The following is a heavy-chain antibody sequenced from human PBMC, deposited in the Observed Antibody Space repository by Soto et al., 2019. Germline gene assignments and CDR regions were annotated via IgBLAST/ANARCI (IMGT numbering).Heavy chain of an antibody. CDR1: GGSFSGYY. J-gene: IGHJ4*02. Sequence: SETLSLTCAVYGGSFSGYYWSWIRQPPGKGLEWIGEIDHSGSTNYNPSLKSRVTISVDTSKNQFSLKLSSVTAADTAVYYCARGGLGYCSGGSCYRTDPFDYWGQGTLVTVSS. D-gene: IGHD2-15*01. CDR3: ARGGLGYCSGGSCYRTDPFDY. CDR2: IDHSGST. V-gene: IGHV4-34*01.